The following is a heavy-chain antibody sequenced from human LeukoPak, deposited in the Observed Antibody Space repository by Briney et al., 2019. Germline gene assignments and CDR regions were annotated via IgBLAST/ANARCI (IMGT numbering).Heavy chain of an antibody. J-gene: IGHJ4*02. V-gene: IGHV3-74*01. CDR2: INSDGSST. D-gene: IGHD3-9*01. CDR3: ARGYYDILTGYPRFDY. CDR1: GFTFSSYW. Sequence: PRGSLRLSCAASGFTFSSYWMHWVRQAPGKGLVWVSRINSDGSSTSYADSVKGRFTISRDNAKNTLYLQMNSLRAEDTAVYYCARGYYDILTGYPRFDYWGQGTLVTVSS.